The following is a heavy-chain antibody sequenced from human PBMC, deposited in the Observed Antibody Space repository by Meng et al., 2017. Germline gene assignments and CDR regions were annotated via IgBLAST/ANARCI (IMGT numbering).Heavy chain of an antibody. CDR2: IKSKTGGGTT. CDR1: GFTFSNAW. J-gene: IGHJ4*02. CDR3: TTSIVATIGGGY. D-gene: IGHD5-12*01. Sequence: GESLKISCAASGFTFSNAWMSWVRQAPGKGLEWVGRIKSKTGGGTTDYAAPVKGRFTISRDDSKNTLYLQMNSLKTEDTAVYYCTTSIVATIGGGYWGQGTLVTVSS. V-gene: IGHV3-15*01.